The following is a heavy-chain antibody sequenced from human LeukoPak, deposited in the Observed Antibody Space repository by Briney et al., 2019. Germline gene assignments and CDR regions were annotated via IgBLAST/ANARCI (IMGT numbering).Heavy chain of an antibody. CDR1: GFTFSSYA. Sequence: PGRSLRLSCAASGFTFSSYAMHRVRQAPGKGLEWVAVISYDGSNKYYADSVKGRFTISRDSSKNTLYLQMNSLRAEDTAVYYCARMGAIPLDYWGQGTLVTVSS. D-gene: IGHD1-26*01. J-gene: IGHJ4*02. CDR2: ISYDGSNK. CDR3: ARMGAIPLDY. V-gene: IGHV3-30-3*01.